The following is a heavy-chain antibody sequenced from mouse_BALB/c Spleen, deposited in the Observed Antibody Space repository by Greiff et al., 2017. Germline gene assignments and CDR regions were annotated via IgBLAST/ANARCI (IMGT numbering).Heavy chain of an antibody. CDR2: IYPGSGST. V-gene: IGHV1S22*01. Sequence: LQQPGSELVRPGASVKLSCKASGYTFTNYWMHWVKQRPGQGLEWIGNIYPGSGSTNYDEKFKSKATLTVDTSSSTAYMQLSSLTSEDSAVYYCTRSGGLAWFAYWGQGTLVTVSA. D-gene: IGHD3-3*01. J-gene: IGHJ3*01. CDR1: GYTFTNYW. CDR3: TRSGGLAWFAY.